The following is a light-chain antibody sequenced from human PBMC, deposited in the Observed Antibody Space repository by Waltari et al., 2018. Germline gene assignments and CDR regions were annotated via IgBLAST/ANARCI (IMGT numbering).Light chain of an antibody. CDR2: GAS. V-gene: IGKV3-20*01. J-gene: IGKJ1*01. CDR1: LSVSSTY. Sequence: EIVLTQSPGTLSLSPGERATLSCRASLSVSSTYLAWYQQKPGQAPRLLIYGASSRATGIPDRFSGSGSGTDFTLTISRLEPEASAVYYCQQFWTFGQGTKVEIK. CDR3: QQFWT.